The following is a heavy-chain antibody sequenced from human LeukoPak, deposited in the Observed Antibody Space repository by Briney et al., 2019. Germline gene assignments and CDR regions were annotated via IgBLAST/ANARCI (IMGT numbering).Heavy chain of an antibody. V-gene: IGHV1-3*01. CDR2: INAGNGNT. Sequence: ASVKVSCKASGYTFTCYAMHRVRQAPGQRLEWMGWINAGNGNTKYSQKFQGRVTITRDTSASTAYMELSSLRSEDTAVYYCARDLCSSTSCHHYYYYYGMDVWGQGTTVTVSS. J-gene: IGHJ6*02. D-gene: IGHD2-2*01. CDR1: GYTFTCYA. CDR3: ARDLCSSTSCHHYYYYYGMDV.